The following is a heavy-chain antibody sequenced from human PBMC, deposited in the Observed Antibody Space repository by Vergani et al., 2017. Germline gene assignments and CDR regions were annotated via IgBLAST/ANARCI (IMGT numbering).Heavy chain of an antibody. CDR2: IYYSGST. D-gene: IGHD2-2*01. CDR3: ARLDIVVVPAAH. V-gene: IGHV4-39*01. Sequence: QLQLQESGPGLVKPSETLSLTCTVSGGSISSSSYYWGWIRQPPGKGLEWIGSIYYSGSTYYNPYLKSRVTISVDTSKNQFSLKLSSVTAADTAVYYCARLDIVVVPAAHWGQGTLVTVSS. CDR1: GGSISSSSYY. J-gene: IGHJ4*02.